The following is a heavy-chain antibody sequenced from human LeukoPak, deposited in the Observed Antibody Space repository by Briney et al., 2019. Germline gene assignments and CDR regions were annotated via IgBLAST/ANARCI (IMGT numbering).Heavy chain of an antibody. D-gene: IGHD2-8*01. CDR2: IYYSGST. CDR1: GGSISSGGYY. J-gene: IGHJ2*01. V-gene: IGHV4-31*03. CDR3: ARLTVLGHHFDL. Sequence: PSRTLSLTCTVSGGSISSGGYYWSWIRQHPGKGLEWIGYIYYSGSTYYNPSLKSRVTISVDTSKNQFSLKLSSVTAADTAVYYCARLTVLGHHFDLWGRGTLVTVSS.